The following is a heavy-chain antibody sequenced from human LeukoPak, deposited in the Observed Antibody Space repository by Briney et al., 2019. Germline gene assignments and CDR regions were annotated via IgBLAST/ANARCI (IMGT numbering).Heavy chain of an antibody. CDR1: GLTFSSFS. J-gene: IGHJ4*02. V-gene: IGHV3-21*06. CDR3: ARLRRNSDKSGFYYYYDY. CDR2: INTVASSI. D-gene: IGHD3-22*01. Sequence: GGSLRLSCAASGLTFSSFSFNWVRQGPGKGLEWVSSINTVASSIYYADSVKGRFTISRDNAKNSLYLQMNSLRAEDTGVYYCARLRRNSDKSGFYYYYDYWGQGTLVTVSS.